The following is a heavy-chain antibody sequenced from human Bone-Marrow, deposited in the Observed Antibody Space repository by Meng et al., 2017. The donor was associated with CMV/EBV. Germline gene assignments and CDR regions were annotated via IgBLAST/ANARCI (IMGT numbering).Heavy chain of an antibody. CDR3: ARGPNYDFEVDY. CDR2: IIPIFGTA. Sequence: SVKVSCKASGYTFTGYYMHWVRQAPGQGLEWMGGIIPIFGTANYAQKFQGRVTITTDESTSTAYMELSSLRSEDTAVYYCARGPNYDFEVDYWGQGTRVTVSS. V-gene: IGHV1-69*05. CDR1: GYTFTGYY. J-gene: IGHJ4*02. D-gene: IGHD3-3*01.